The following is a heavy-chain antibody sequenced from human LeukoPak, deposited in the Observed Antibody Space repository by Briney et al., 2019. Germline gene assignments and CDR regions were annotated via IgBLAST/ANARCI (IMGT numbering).Heavy chain of an antibody. D-gene: IGHD6-19*01. CDR2: IYTSGST. V-gene: IGHV4-61*02. CDR1: GGSISSGSYY. CDR3: ARDCLVIAVAGNWFDP. Sequence: SETLSLTCTVSGGSISSGSYYWSWIRQPAGKGLEYIGRIYTSGSTSYNPSLKSRVTISVDTSKNQLSLKLSSVTAADTAVYYCARDCLVIAVAGNWFDPWGQGTLVTVSS. J-gene: IGHJ5*02.